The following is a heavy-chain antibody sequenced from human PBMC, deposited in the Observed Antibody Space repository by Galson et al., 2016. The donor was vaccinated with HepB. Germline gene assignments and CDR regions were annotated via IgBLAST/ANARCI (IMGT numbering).Heavy chain of an antibody. D-gene: IGHD5-24*01. J-gene: IGHJ4*02. V-gene: IGHV3-74*01. CDR2: IRGDGGAP. CDR1: GFTFSSYW. Sequence: SLRLSCAASGFTFSSYWMHWVRQAPGKGLVWVSRIRGDGGAPSYAGSVKGRFSISRDNAKNTLYLQMNSLRAEDTALYYCARDHYGYNSMDYWGQGTLGTVSS. CDR3: ARDHYGYNSMDY.